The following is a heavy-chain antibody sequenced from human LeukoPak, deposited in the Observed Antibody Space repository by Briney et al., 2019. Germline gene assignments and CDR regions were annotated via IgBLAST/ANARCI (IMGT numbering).Heavy chain of an antibody. D-gene: IGHD2-15*01. CDR3: ARELGYCSGGSCYEGAFDI. V-gene: IGHV3-23*01. J-gene: IGHJ3*02. CDR2: VSASGLST. CDR1: GFTFSSYS. Sequence: GGSLRLSCAASGFTFSSYSMSWVRQSPGKGLEWVSSVSASGLSTYYADSVKGRFTISRDNSKNTLYLQMNSLRAEDTAVYYCARELGYCSGGSCYEGAFDIWGQGTMVTVSS.